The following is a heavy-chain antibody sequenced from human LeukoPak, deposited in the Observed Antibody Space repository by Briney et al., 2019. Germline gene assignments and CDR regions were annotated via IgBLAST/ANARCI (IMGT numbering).Heavy chain of an antibody. J-gene: IGHJ4*02. CDR3: AKEGGSYPSYYFDY. Sequence: GGSLRLSCAASGFTFSSYGMSWVRQAPGKGLEWVSGISFSGGGTSYADSVKGRFTISRDNSKNTLYLQMNSLRAEDTAVYYCAKEGGSYPSYYFDYWGQGTLVTVSS. V-gene: IGHV3-23*01. CDR2: ISFSGGGT. CDR1: GFTFSSYG. D-gene: IGHD1-26*01.